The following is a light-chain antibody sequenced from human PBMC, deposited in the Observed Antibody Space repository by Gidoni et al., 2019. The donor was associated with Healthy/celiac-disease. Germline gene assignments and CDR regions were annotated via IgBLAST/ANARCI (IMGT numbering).Light chain of an antibody. CDR1: QSISSW. CDR3: QQYNSYPWT. J-gene: IGKJ1*01. V-gene: IGKV1-5*03. CDR2: KAS. Sequence: DTQRTQSPSTLSASVGDRVTITCRASQSISSWLAWYQQKPGKAPKILIYKASSLESGVPSRFSGSGSGTEFPLTISSLQPDDFATSYCQQYNSYPWTFGQGTKVEIK.